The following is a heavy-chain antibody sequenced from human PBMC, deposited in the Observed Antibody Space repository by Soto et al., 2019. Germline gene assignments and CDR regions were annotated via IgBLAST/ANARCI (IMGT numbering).Heavy chain of an antibody. D-gene: IGHD2-15*01. CDR2: ICYSGST. Sequence: QLQLQESGPGLVKLSETLSLTCTVSGGSISSSSYYWGWIRQPTGKGLEWIGSICYSGSTYYNPSLKSRVTISVDTSKNQFSLKLSSVTAADTAVYYCARDIVVVVAAATHNWFDPWGQGTLVTVSS. J-gene: IGHJ5*02. CDR1: GGSISSSSYY. CDR3: ARDIVVVVAAATHNWFDP. V-gene: IGHV4-39*02.